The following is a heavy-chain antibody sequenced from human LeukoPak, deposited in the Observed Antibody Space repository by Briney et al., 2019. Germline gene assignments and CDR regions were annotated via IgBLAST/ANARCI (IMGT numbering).Heavy chain of an antibody. CDR2: IIPILGIA. J-gene: IGHJ4*02. D-gene: IGHD6-13*01. Sequence: SVKVSCKASGGTFSSYAISWVRQAPGQGLEWMGRIIPILGIANYAQEFQGRVTITADKSTSTAYMELSSLRSEDTAVYYCASQIAAAGTNYWGQGTLVTVSS. CDR1: GGTFSSYA. V-gene: IGHV1-69*04. CDR3: ASQIAAAGTNY.